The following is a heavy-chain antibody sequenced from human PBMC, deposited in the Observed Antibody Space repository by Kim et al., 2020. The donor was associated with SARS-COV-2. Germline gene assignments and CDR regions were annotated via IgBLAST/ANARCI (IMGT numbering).Heavy chain of an antibody. CDR3: AKGGTARAGAIDS. CDR2: IYHTGTT. J-gene: IGHJ4*02. Sequence: SETLSLTCAVSGGSISNSLWWTWVRQTPGTGLEWIGEIYHTGTTKYNPSLKSRVTISADRSQNQFFLNLKSMTAADTAVYYCAKGGTARAGAIDSWGQGTLVTVSS. CDR1: GGSISNSLW. V-gene: IGHV4-4*02. D-gene: IGHD3-16*01.